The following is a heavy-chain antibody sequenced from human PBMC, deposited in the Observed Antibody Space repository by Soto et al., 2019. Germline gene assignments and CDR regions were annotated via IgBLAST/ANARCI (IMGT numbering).Heavy chain of an antibody. Sequence: LSLTCTVSGGSISSGDYYWSWIRQPPGKGLEWIGYIYYSGSTYYNPSLKSRVTISVDTSKNQFSLKLSSVTAADTAVYYCARHIAAAGAYFDYWGQGTLVTVSS. CDR3: ARHIAAAGAYFDY. V-gene: IGHV4-30-4*01. CDR2: IYYSGST. D-gene: IGHD6-13*01. CDR1: GGSISSGDYY. J-gene: IGHJ4*02.